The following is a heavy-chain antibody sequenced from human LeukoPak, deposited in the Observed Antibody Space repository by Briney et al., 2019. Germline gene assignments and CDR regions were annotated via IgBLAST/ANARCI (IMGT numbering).Heavy chain of an antibody. J-gene: IGHJ4*02. V-gene: IGHV3-30-3*01. Sequence: GGSLRLSCAASGFTFNSYTMNWVRQAPGKGLEWVAVISYDGSNKYYADSVKGRFTISRDNSKNTLYLQMNSLRAGDTAVYYCARDPEWELLSYFDYWGQGTLVTVSS. CDR3: ARDPEWELLSYFDY. CDR2: ISYDGSNK. D-gene: IGHD1-26*01. CDR1: GFTFNSYT.